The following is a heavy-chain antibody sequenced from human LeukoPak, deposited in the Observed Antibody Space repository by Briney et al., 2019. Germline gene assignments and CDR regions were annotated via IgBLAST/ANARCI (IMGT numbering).Heavy chain of an antibody. J-gene: IGHJ4*02. Sequence: PGGSLRLSCAASGFTFSSYAMSWVRQAPGKGLEWVSAISGSGGSTYYADSVKGRLTISRDNSKNTLYLQMNSLRAEDTAVYYCANVCSSTSCLIFWGQGTLVTVSS. CDR1: GFTFSSYA. V-gene: IGHV3-23*01. CDR2: ISGSGGST. D-gene: IGHD2-2*01. CDR3: ANVCSSTSCLIF.